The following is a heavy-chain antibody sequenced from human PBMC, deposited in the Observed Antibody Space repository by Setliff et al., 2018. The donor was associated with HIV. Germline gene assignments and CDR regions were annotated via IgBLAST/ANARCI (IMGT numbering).Heavy chain of an antibody. CDR1: GGSFTAYY. J-gene: IGHJ5*01. D-gene: IGHD2-2*01. V-gene: IGHV4-34*01. CDR3: ARGAYRFDS. CDR2: IHHGGST. Sequence: KTSETLSLTCAVYGGSFTAYYWTWIRQPPGKGLEWIGEIHHGGSTNYMPSLKIRVTISVDTSKNQFSLTLRSLTAADTAVYYCARGAYRFDSWGQGNLVTVSS.